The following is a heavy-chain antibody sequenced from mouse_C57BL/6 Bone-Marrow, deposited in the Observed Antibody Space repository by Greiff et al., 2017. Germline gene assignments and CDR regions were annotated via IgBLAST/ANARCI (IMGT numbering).Heavy chain of an antibody. CDR1: GFNIKDDY. J-gene: IGHJ3*01. CDR2: IDPENGDT. D-gene: IGHD2-3*01. V-gene: IGHV14-4*01. CDR3: TVDGYYPCAY. Sequence: DVKLQESGAELVRPGASVKLSCTASGFNIKDDYMHWVKQRPEQGLEWIGWIDPENGDTEYASKFQGKATITADTSSNTAYLQLSSLTSEDTAVYYCTVDGYYPCAYWGQGTLVTVSA.